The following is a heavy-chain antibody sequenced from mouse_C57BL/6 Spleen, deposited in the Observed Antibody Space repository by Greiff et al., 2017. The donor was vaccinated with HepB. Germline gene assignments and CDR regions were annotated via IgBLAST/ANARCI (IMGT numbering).Heavy chain of an antibody. CDR1: GYTFTTYP. V-gene: IGHV1-47*01. CDR3: GRLLYGYALDY. Sequence: QVQLKESGAELVKPGASVKMSCTASGYTFTTYPIEWVKQNHGKSLEWIGTVHPYNDDTKYNEKFKGKATLTVETSSSTVYLGLSRLTSDDAAVYYRGRLLYGYALDYWGQGTSVTVSS. CDR2: VHPYNDDT. J-gene: IGHJ4*01. D-gene: IGHD1-1*01.